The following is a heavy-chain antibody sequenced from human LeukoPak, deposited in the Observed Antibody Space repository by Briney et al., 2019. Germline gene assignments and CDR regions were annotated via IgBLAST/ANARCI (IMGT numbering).Heavy chain of an antibody. CDR1: GFTFSDYA. D-gene: IGHD3-22*01. Sequence: GGSLRLSCAASGFTFSDYAMSWVRQVPGQGVAWVSTLSGSGTTTFYANSVKGRFTISRDSSKNTLYLQMNSLRAADTALYYCTKDYDTVGYYSSDYWGQGTLVTVSS. CDR2: LSGSGTTT. V-gene: IGHV3-23*01. J-gene: IGHJ4*02. CDR3: TKDYDTVGYYSSDY.